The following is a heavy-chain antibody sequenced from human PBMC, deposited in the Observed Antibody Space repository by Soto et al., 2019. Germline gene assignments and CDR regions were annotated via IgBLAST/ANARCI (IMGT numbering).Heavy chain of an antibody. V-gene: IGHV4-31*03. J-gene: IGHJ6*03. CDR2: IYYSGST. CDR3: ARDRGESSNYSPRGYDYYMDV. Sequence: QVQLQESGPGLVKPSQTLSLTCTVSGGSISSGGYYWSWIRQHPGKGLEWIGYIYYSGSTYYNPSLKIRVTISVDTSKNQFSLKLSSVTAADTAVYYCARDRGESSNYSPRGYDYYMDVWGNGTTVTVSS. D-gene: IGHD4-4*01. CDR1: GGSISSGGYY.